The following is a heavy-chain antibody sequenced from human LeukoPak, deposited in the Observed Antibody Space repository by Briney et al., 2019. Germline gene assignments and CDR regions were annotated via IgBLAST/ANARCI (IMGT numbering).Heavy chain of an antibody. V-gene: IGHV3-23*01. J-gene: IGHJ2*01. CDR3: AKTGRSNWYFDL. CDR1: GFTFSSYA. CDR2: ISGSGGST. Sequence: GGSLRVSCAASGFTFSSYAMSWVRQAPGKGLEWVSLISGSGGSTYYADSVKGRFTIPRDNSKNTLYLQMNSLRAEDTAVYYCAKTGRSNWYFDLWGRGTLVTVSS. D-gene: IGHD1-26*01.